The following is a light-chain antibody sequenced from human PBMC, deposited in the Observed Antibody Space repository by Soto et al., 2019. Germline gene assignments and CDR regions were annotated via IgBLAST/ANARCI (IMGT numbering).Light chain of an antibody. V-gene: IGKV4-1*01. CDR1: QSVLHSSNNKDY. CDR2: WAS. J-gene: IGKJ2*01. Sequence: DIVMTQSPDSLAVSLGERATINCKSSQSVLHSSNNKDYLAWYQQKPGQPPKLLIYWASTRDSGVPDRFSGSGSGTDFTLTISSLQAEDVAVYFCLQYYSSPYTFGQGTKVEIK. CDR3: LQYYSSPYT.